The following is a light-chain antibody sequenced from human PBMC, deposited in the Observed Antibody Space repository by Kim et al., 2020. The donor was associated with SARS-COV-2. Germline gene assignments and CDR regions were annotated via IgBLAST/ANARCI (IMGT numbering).Light chain of an antibody. V-gene: IGLV3-19*01. CDR2: GRN. Sequence: APGQTVRITCQGDSLRNYYDSWYQQKPRQAPVVVIYGRNDRPSGIPDRFSGSNSGNTASLTITGAQAEDEANYYCNSRDSSGNHLVFGGGTQLTVL. CDR3: NSRDSSGNHLV. CDR1: SLRNYY. J-gene: IGLJ3*02.